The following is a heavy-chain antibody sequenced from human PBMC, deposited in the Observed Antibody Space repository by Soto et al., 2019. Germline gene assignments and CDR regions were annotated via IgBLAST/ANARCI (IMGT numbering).Heavy chain of an antibody. CDR2: TYYSGST. Sequence: SETLSLTCTVSGGSISSGDYYWSWIRQPPGKGLEWIGYTYYSGSTYYNPSLKSRVTISVDTSKNQFSLKLSSVTAADTAVYYCASNYYDSSGHPFDYWGQGTLVTVSS. CDR1: GGSISSGDYY. CDR3: ASNYYDSSGHPFDY. V-gene: IGHV4-30-4*01. J-gene: IGHJ4*02. D-gene: IGHD3-22*01.